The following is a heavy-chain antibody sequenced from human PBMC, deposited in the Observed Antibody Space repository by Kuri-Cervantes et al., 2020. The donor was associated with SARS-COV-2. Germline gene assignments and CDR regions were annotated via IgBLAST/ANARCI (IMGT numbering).Heavy chain of an antibody. V-gene: IGHV4-59*12. CDR3: ARLQVGALDY. CDR1: GGSISSYY. CDR2: IYYRGST. J-gene: IGHJ4*02. Sequence: SETLSLTCTVSGGSISSYYWSWIRQPPGKGLEWIGYIYYRGSTNYNPSLKSRVTISIDTSQNQFSLRLSSVTAADTAVYYCARLQVGALDYWGQGTLVTVSS. D-gene: IGHD1-26*01.